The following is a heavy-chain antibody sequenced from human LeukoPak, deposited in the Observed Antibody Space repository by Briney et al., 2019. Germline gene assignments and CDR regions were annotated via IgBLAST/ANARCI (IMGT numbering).Heavy chain of an antibody. J-gene: IGHJ5*02. D-gene: IGHD2-8*01. CDR2: ISAYNGNT. CDR3: ARDLHLDCTNGVCSPFDP. CDR1: GYTFTSYG. Sequence: GASVKVSCKASGYTFTSYGISWVRQAPGQGLEWMGWISAYNGNTNYAQKLQGRVTMTTDTSTSTAYMELRSLRSDDTAVYYCARDLHLDCTNGVCSPFDPWGQGTLVTVSS. V-gene: IGHV1-18*01.